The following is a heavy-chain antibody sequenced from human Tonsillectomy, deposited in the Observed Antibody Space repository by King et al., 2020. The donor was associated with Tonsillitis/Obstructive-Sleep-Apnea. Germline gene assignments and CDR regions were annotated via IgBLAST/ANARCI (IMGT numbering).Heavy chain of an antibody. CDR2: IYYSGST. CDR1: GGSISSYY. V-gene: IGHV4-59*01. J-gene: IGHJ5*02. D-gene: IGHD3-3*01. Sequence: QLQESGPGLVKPSETLSLTCTVSGGSISSYYWSWIRQPPGKGLEWIGYIYYSGSTNYNPSLKSRVTISVDTSKNQFSLKLSSVTAADTAVYYCARGGMIFGVVGPDWFDPWGQGTLVTVSS. CDR3: ARGGMIFGVVGPDWFDP.